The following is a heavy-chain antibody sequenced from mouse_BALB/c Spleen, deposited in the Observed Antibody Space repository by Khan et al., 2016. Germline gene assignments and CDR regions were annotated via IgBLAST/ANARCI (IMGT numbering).Heavy chain of an antibody. CDR2: INTETGDP. D-gene: IGHD2-2*01. Sequence: QIQLVQSGPELKKPGETVKISCTASGYTFTDYSMHWVRQAPGKGLKWMGWINTETGDPTSADDFKGRFVFSLETSASTAFLQINNLTNEDTAIYFCARGGWLRRLDEWCRGATLTVSS. CDR3: ARGGWLRRLDE. CDR1: GYTFTDYS. V-gene: IGHV9-2-1*01. J-gene: IGHJ2*01.